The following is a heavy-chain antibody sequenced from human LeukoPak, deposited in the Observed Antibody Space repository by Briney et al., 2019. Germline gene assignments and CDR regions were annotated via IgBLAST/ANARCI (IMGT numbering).Heavy chain of an antibody. CDR2: ISGSGGST. J-gene: IGHJ4*02. Sequence: GGSLRLPCAASGFTFSSYAMSWVRQAPGKGLEWVSAISGSGGSTYYADSVKGRFTISRDNSKNTLYLQMNSLRAEDTAVYYCAKVMTRTMVRGVPPSDYWGQGTLVTVSS. CDR1: GFTFSSYA. CDR3: AKVMTRTMVRGVPPSDY. D-gene: IGHD3-10*01. V-gene: IGHV3-23*01.